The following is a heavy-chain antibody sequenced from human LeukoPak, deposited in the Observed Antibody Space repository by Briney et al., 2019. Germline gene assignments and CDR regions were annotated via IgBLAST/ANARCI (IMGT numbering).Heavy chain of an antibody. CDR2: INDNGRI. CDR1: GGSFSNYY. Sequence: PSETLSLTCAVYGGSFSNYYWSWIRQPPGPGLEWIGEINDNGRINYNPSLMSRVTVSVDPSTNQFSLTLTSVTATDTAVYYCARRWNYGRNYYMDVWGKGATASVSS. D-gene: IGHD1-7*01. CDR3: ARRWNYGRNYYMDV. V-gene: IGHV4-34*01. J-gene: IGHJ6*03.